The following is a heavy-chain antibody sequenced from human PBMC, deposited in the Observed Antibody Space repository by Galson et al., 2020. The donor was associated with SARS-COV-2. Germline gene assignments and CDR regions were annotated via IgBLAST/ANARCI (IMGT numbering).Heavy chain of an antibody. CDR1: GFTFSNAW. CDR3: SWSGYYSARDYYYYMDV. J-gene: IGHJ6*03. V-gene: IGHV3-15*01. CDR2: IKSKTDGGTT. D-gene: IGHD3-3*01. Sequence: GGSMRLSCAASGFTFSNAWMSWVRQAPGKGLEWVGRIKSKTDGGTTDYAAPVKGRFTISRDDSKNTLYLQMNSLKTEDTAVYYCSWSGYYSARDYYYYMDVWGKGTTFTV.